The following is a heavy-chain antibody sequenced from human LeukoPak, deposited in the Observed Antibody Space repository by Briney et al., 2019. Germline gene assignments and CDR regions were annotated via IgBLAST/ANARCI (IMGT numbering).Heavy chain of an antibody. CDR3: ARVEYSYGPFDY. CDR1: GFTFSSYA. CDR2: ISYDGSNK. D-gene: IGHD5-18*01. J-gene: IGHJ4*02. Sequence: GGSLRLSCAASGFTFSSYAMHWVRQAPGKGLEWVAVISYDGSNKYYADSVKGRFTISRDNSKNTLYLQMNSLRAEDTAVYYCARVEYSYGPFDYWGQGTLVTVSS. V-gene: IGHV3-30*04.